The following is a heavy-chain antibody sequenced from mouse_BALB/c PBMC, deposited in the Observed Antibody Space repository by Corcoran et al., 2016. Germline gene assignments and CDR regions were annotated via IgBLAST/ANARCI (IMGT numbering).Heavy chain of an antibody. Sequence: QVQLQQSGPELVKPGDLVKISCKASGYTFTSYDINWVKQRPGQGLEWIGWIYPGDGSTKYNEKFKGKATLTADKSSSTAYMQLSSLTSENSAVYFCASGYDAMDYWGQGTSVTVSS. CDR3: ASGYDAMDY. CDR2: IYPGDGST. CDR1: GYTFTSYD. J-gene: IGHJ4*01. V-gene: IGHV1S56*01.